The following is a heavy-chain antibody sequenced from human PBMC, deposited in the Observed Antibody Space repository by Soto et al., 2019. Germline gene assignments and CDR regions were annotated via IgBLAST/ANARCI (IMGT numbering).Heavy chain of an antibody. J-gene: IGHJ4*01. Sequence: SGPTLVNPTQTLTLTCTFSGFSLSTSGVGVGWIRQPPGKALEWLALIYWDDDKRYSPSLKSRLTITKDTSKNQLSLELNSVTAADTAVYYCARSTIAPHLFMYPFDSWGQGTLVTVSS. CDR2: IYWDDDK. CDR3: ARSTIAPHLFMYPFDS. D-gene: IGHD6-13*01. CDR1: GFSLSTSGVG. V-gene: IGHV2-5*02.